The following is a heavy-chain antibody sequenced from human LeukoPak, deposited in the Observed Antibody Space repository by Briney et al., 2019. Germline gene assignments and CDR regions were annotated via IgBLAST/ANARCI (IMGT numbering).Heavy chain of an antibody. D-gene: IGHD2/OR15-2a*01. J-gene: IGHJ4*02. V-gene: IGHV4-59*01. CDR3: ARGPFPDY. Sequence: SETLSLTCTVSGGSISSYYWSRIRQPPGKGLEWIGYIYYSGSTNYNPSLKSRVTISVDTSKNQFSLKLSSVTAADTAVYYCARGPFPDYWGQGTLVTVSS. CDR2: IYYSGST. CDR1: GGSISSYY.